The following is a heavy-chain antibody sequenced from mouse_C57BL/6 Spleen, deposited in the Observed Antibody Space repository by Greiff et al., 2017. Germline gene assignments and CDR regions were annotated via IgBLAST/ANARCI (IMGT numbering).Heavy chain of an antibody. CDR3: AKGLAYAMDY. CDR1: GFTFSDYG. CDR2: ISSGSSTI. Sequence: EVKLQESGGGLVKPGGSLKLSCAASGFTFSDYGMHWVRQAPEKGLEWVAYISSGSSTIYYADTVKGRFTISRDNAKNTLFLQMTSLRSEDTAMYYCAKGLAYAMDYWGQGTSVTVSS. D-gene: IGHD3-3*01. V-gene: IGHV5-17*01. J-gene: IGHJ4*01.